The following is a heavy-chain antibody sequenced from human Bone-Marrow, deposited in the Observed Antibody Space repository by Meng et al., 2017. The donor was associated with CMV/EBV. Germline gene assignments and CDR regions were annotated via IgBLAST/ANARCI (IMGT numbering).Heavy chain of an antibody. CDR3: ARGYSSGPTYYYYGMDV. CDR2: IYYSGST. D-gene: IGHD6-19*01. V-gene: IGHV4-59*01. Sequence: SETLSLTCTVSGGSISSYYWSWIRQPPGKGLEWIGYIYYSGSTNYNPSLKSRVTISVDTSKNQFSLKLSSMTAADTAVYYCARGYSSGPTYYYYGMDVCGQGITVIVSS. CDR1: GGSISSYY. J-gene: IGHJ6*02.